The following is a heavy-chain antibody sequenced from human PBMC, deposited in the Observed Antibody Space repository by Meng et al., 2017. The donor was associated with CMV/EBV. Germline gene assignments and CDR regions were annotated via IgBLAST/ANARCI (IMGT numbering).Heavy chain of an antibody. CDR2: IWYDGSNK. Sequence: MRWVRQAPGKGLEWVAVIWYDGSNKYYADSVKGRFTISRDNSKNTLYLQMNSLRAEDTAVYYCAKGRYCSSTSCYTRDYYYYGMDVWGQGTTVTVSS. D-gene: IGHD2-2*02. CDR3: AKGRYCSSTSCYTRDYYYYGMDV. J-gene: IGHJ6*02. V-gene: IGHV3-33*06.